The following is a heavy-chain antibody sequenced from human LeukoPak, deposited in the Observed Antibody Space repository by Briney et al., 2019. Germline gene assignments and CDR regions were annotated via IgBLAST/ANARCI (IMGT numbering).Heavy chain of an antibody. J-gene: IGHJ4*02. Sequence: ASVKVSXKASGYTFTGYYMHWVRQAPGQGLEWMGRINPNSGGTNYAQKFQGRVTMTRDTSISTAHMELSRLRSDDTAVYYCATKYSGSTTVFDYWGQGTLVTVSS. CDR2: INPNSGGT. CDR1: GYTFTGYY. D-gene: IGHD1-26*01. CDR3: ATKYSGSTTVFDY. V-gene: IGHV1-2*06.